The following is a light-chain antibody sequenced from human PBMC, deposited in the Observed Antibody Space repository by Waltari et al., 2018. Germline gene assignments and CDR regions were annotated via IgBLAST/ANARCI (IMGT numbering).Light chain of an antibody. CDR1: SSHIGNNF. J-gene: IGLJ1*01. CDR2: RSN. V-gene: IGLV1-47*01. Sequence: QSVLTQPPSASGTPGQRVTIPCSGSSSHIGNNFVNWYQQLPGMAPKLLIYRSNQRPSGVPDRFSGSKSGTTASLAISGLRSEDEADYYCAAWDDSLSLYVFGTGTKVTVL. CDR3: AAWDDSLSLYV.